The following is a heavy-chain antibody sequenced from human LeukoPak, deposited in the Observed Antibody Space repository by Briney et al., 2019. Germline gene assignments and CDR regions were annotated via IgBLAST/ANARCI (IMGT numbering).Heavy chain of an antibody. CDR1: GYTFTSFY. CDR3: ARAHYPPHYYDSSGYYLDY. D-gene: IGHD3-22*01. Sequence: ASVKVSCKASGYTFTSFYMLWVRQAPGHGVEWMGIINPSGVSTSYAQKFHGRVTITRDTSTSTVSMGLCRRRAEETAVFYCARAHYPPHYYDSSGYYLDYWGQGTLVTVSS. V-gene: IGHV1-46*01. J-gene: IGHJ4*02. CDR2: INPSGVST.